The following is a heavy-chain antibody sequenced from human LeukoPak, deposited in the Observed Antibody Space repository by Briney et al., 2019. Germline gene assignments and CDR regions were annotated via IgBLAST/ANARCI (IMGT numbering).Heavy chain of an antibody. V-gene: IGHV1-8*03. CDR3: ARDDGSYRGMATTYGGLDY. CDR2: MNPNSGNT. Sequence: ASVKVSCKASGYTFTSYDINWVRQATGQGLEWMGWMNPNSGNTGYAQKFQGRVTITRNTSISTAYMELSSLRSEDTAVYYCARDDGSYRGMATTYGGLDYWGQGTPVTVSS. D-gene: IGHD5-12*01. CDR1: GYTFTSYD. J-gene: IGHJ4*02.